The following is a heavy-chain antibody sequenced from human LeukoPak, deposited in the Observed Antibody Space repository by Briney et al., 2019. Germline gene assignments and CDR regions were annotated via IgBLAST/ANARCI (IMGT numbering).Heavy chain of an antibody. CDR2: VTVDGAAT. J-gene: IGHJ4*02. CDR3: ARGYNYANDFDS. D-gene: IGHD5-24*01. Sequence: QAGGSLRLSCVASGFTFSNYWMHWVRQAPGKGLVWVSRVTVDGAATSYADSVKGRYTISRDNAKNTLYLQMNSLRVEDTALYYCARGYNYANDFDSWGQGTLVSVS. CDR1: GFTFSNYW. V-gene: IGHV3-74*01.